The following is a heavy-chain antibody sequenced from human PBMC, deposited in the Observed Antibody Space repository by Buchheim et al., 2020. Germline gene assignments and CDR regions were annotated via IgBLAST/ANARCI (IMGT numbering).Heavy chain of an antibody. J-gene: IGHJ5*02. V-gene: IGHV4-39*01. CDR2: IYYSGNT. CDR3: ARSRGYYYDTSGHDWFDT. D-gene: IGHD3-22*01. CDR1: GVSISSSSDY. Sequence: QLQLQEAGPGLVMPSETLSLTCTVSGVSISSSSDYWTWIRQPPGKGLEWIGNIYYSGNTYYKPSLRSRVTVSVDTSKNQFSLQVFSVTAADTAVYYCARSRGYYYDTSGHDWFDTWGQGSL.